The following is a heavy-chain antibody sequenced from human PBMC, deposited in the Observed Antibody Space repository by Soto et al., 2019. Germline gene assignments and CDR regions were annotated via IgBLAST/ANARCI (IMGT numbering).Heavy chain of an antibody. J-gene: IGHJ5*02. V-gene: IGHV4-34*01. Sequence: QVQLQQWGAGLLKPSETLSLTCAVYGGSFSGYYWSWIRQPPGKGLEWIGEINHSGSTNYNPSLKSRVTLSVDRSKHQFSRKLSSVTAADTAVYYCARGQGGYSYPNWFDPWGQGTLVTVSS. CDR2: INHSGST. CDR3: ARGQGGYSYPNWFDP. CDR1: GGSFSGYY. D-gene: IGHD5-18*01.